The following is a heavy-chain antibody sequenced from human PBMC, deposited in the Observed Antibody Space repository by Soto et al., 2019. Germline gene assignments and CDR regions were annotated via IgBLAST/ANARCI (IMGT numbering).Heavy chain of an antibody. CDR2: ISSSSSYI. J-gene: IGHJ4*02. CDR3: ARGGYYLYYFDY. V-gene: IGHV3-21*01. D-gene: IGHD3-22*01. Sequence: EVQLVESGGGLVKPGGSLRLSCAASGFTFSSYSMNWVRQAPGKGLEWVSSISSSSSYIYYADSVKGRFTISRDNAKNSMYLQMNSLRAEDTAVYYCARGGYYLYYFDYWGQGTLVTVSS. CDR1: GFTFSSYS.